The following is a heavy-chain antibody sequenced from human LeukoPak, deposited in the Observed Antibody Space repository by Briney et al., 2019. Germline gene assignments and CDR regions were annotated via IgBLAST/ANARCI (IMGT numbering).Heavy chain of an antibody. Sequence: GGSLRLSCAASGFTFSSYAMSWVRQAPGKGLEWVSVIRGSGGSTYYADSVKGRFTISRDNSKNTVHLQMNSLRAEDTAVYYCAKDLYSNYVFYYYGMDVWGQGTTVTVSS. J-gene: IGHJ6*02. CDR3: AKDLYSNYVFYYYGMDV. CDR2: IRGSGGST. CDR1: GFTFSSYA. V-gene: IGHV3-23*01. D-gene: IGHD4-11*01.